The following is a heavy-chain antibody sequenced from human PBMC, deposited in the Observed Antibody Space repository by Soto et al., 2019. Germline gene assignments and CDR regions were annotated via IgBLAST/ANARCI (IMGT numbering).Heavy chain of an antibody. J-gene: IGHJ4*02. Sequence: EVQLVESGGDLVQPGGSLRLSCAASGFTFSSYWMHWVRQAPGKVLVWVSRINSDGSSTSYADSVKGRFTISRDNAKNTLYLQLNSLRAEDTAVYYCARSYFDYGDYSSTNFDYWGQGTLVTVSS. CDR3: ARSYFDYGDYSSTNFDY. CDR2: INSDGSST. D-gene: IGHD4-17*01. CDR1: GFTFSSYW. V-gene: IGHV3-74*01.